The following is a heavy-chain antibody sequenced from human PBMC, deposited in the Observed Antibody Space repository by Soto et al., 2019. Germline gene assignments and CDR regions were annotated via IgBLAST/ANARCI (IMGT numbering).Heavy chain of an antibody. CDR2: IIPIFGTA. D-gene: IGHD6-13*01. Sequence: SVKVSCKXSGGTFSSYAISWVRQAPGQGLEWMGGIIPIFGTANYAQKFQGRVTITADKSTSTAYMELSSLRSEDTAVYYCARDLWGIAAAGDYYYYGMDVWGQGTTVTVS. J-gene: IGHJ6*02. CDR1: GGTFSSYA. V-gene: IGHV1-69*06. CDR3: ARDLWGIAAAGDYYYYGMDV.